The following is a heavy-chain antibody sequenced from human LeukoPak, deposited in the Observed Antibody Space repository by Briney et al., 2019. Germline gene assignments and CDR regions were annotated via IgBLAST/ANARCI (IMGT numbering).Heavy chain of an antibody. CDR1: GFTFSDYY. D-gene: IGHD3-10*01. CDR2: ISSWSGYT. V-gene: IGHV3-11*05. CDR3: ARDDGSGSYYCSW. J-gene: IGHJ4*02. Sequence: GGSMRLSCAAFGFTFSDYYMSWIRQAPGKGLEWVPYISSWSGYTNYADFVKGRFTISRDNAKNSLYLQMNSLRAEDTAVYYCARDDGSGSYYCSWWGQVTLVTVSS.